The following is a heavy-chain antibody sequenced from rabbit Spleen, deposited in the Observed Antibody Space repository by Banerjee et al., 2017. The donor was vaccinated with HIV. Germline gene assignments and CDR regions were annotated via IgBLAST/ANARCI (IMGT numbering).Heavy chain of an antibody. CDR1: GFSFSSSYW. J-gene: IGHJ6*01. CDR3: ARCIDTGYGVWDL. CDR2: IYGGSSGKT. V-gene: IGHV1S40*01. D-gene: IGHD6-1*01. Sequence: QSLEESGGDLVKPEGSLTLTCTASGFSFSSSYWMSWVRQAPGKGLEWIACIYGGSSGKTYYASSTQGRFTISKISSTTVTLQMTSLTDADTATYFCARCIDTGYGVWDLWGQGTLVTVS.